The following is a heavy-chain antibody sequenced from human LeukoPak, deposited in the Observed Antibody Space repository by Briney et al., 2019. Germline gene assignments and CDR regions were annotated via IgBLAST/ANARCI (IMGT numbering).Heavy chain of an antibody. J-gene: IGHJ3*02. D-gene: IGHD6-6*01. CDR1: GFTFSSYS. CDR2: ISSSSSYI. Sequence: GGSLRLSCAASGFTFSSYSMNWVRQAPGKGLEWVSSISSSSSYIYYADSVKGRFTISRDNAKNSLYLQMNSLRAEDTAVYYCARSPGSSSAAFDIWGQGTMVTVSS. V-gene: IGHV3-21*01. CDR3: ARSPGSSSAAFDI.